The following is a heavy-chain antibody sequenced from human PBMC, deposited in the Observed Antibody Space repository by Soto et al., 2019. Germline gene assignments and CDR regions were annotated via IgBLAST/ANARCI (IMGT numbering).Heavy chain of an antibody. CDR3: ARFGGSNDVDSDY. Sequence: QVQLVESGGGVVQPGRSLRLSCAASGFTFSSYGMHWVRQAPGKGLEWVAVIGYDGSNKYYADSVKGRFTISRDNSKKTLYLQMNSLRAEDTAVYYCARFGGSNDVDSDYWGQGTLVTVSS. CDR2: IGYDGSNK. CDR1: GFTFSSYG. V-gene: IGHV3-33*01. J-gene: IGHJ4*02. D-gene: IGHD3-10*01.